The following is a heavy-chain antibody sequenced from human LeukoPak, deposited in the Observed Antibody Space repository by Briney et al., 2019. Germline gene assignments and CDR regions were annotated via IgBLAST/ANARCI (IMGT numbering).Heavy chain of an antibody. Sequence: GGSLRLSCAASGFTFSSYGMHWVRQARGKGLEWVAFIRYDGSNKYYADSVKGRFTISRDNSKNTLYLQMNSLRAEDTAVYYCARLPGFGESCWGQGTLVTVSS. J-gene: IGHJ4*02. D-gene: IGHD3-10*01. V-gene: IGHV3-30*02. CDR2: IRYDGSNK. CDR1: GFTFSSYG. CDR3: ARLPGFGESC.